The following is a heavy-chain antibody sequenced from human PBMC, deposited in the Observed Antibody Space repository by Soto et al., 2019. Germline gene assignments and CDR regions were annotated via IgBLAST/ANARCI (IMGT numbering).Heavy chain of an antibody. D-gene: IGHD3-3*01. Sequence: EVQLVESGGGLVQPGGSLRLSCAASGFSFSSHWIHWVRQAPGKGLVWVARIEGDGGTISYADSVKGRFTISRDNGKNTVYLQMNSLRAEGTAVYYCARVRFLEWLGPMDVWGQGTTVTVSS. CDR1: GFSFSSHW. CDR3: ARVRFLEWLGPMDV. V-gene: IGHV3-74*01. CDR2: IEGDGGTI. J-gene: IGHJ6*02.